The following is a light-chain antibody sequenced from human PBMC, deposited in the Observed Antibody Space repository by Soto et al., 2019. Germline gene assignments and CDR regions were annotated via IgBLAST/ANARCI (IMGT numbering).Light chain of an antibody. CDR1: QSISNY. V-gene: IGKV1-39*01. Sequence: DIQMTQSPSSLSTSGGDRVTITCRASQSISNYLNWYQQKPGKAPKLLIYGASNLQSGVPSRFSGSGAGTDFTLTISSLQPEDFATFYCQQSYSSPLTFGGGTKVEIK. CDR2: GAS. CDR3: QQSYSSPLT. J-gene: IGKJ4*01.